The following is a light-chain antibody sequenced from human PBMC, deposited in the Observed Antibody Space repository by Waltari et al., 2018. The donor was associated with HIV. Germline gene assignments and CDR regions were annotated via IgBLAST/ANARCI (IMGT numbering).Light chain of an antibody. V-gene: IGKV1-9*01. Sequence: DILLPQSPSFLSASVGDRVTISCRAGQGIRNYLAWYQQKPGRAPKLLIYGASTLQSGVPSRFSGSGSGTQFTLTINTLQPEDFATYYCQQQNTYPLTFGPGT. CDR1: QGIRNY. CDR2: GAS. J-gene: IGKJ3*01. CDR3: QQQNTYPLT.